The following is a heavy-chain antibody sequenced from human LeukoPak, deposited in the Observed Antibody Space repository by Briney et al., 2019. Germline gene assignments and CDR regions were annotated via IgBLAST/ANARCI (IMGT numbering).Heavy chain of an antibody. CDR3: VRQPRVHTPDF. CDR2: VSPSDSDT. D-gene: IGHD1-1*01. CDR1: GYTFTNFW. V-gene: IGHV5-51*01. J-gene: IGHJ4*02. Sequence: GESLKISCEGSGYTFTNFWIGWVRQMPGKGLEWMGIVSPSDSDTRYSPSFQGQVTISADKSITTAYLQWSSLKASDTATYYCVRQPRVHTPDFWGQGTLVTVSS.